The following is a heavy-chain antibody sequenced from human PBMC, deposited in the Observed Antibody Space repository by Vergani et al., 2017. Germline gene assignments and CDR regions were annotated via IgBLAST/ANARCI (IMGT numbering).Heavy chain of an antibody. Sequence: EVQLVQSGAEVKKPGESLKISCKGSEYSFSSYWIGWVRQMPGKGLEWMGVIFPDDSDTRYSPSFQGQVTISADKSISTAYLQWSSLKASDPAMYYCARVIVGSYFDFDYWGQGTLVTVAS. J-gene: IGHJ4*02. V-gene: IGHV5-51*01. CDR1: EYSFSSYW. D-gene: IGHD3-10*01. CDR2: IFPDDSDT. CDR3: ARVIVGSYFDFDY.